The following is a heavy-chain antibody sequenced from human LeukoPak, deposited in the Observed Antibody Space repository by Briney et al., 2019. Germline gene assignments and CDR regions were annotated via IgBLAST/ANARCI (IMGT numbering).Heavy chain of an antibody. V-gene: IGHV1-3*04. Sequence: ASVKVSCKASGYTLTNYGMHWVRQAPGQRLEWMAWINTANGDTKYSQKFQDRVTITRDTSATIVYMELSSLRSEDTAVYYCARAPRRYFDWLRWGQGTLVTVSS. CDR2: INTANGDT. D-gene: IGHD3-9*01. CDR3: ARAPRRYFDWLR. CDR1: GYTLTNYG. J-gene: IGHJ4*02.